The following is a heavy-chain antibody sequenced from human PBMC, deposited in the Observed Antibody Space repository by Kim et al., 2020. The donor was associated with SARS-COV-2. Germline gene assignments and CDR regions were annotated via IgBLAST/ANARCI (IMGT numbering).Heavy chain of an antibody. CDR1: GFTFDDYA. V-gene: IGHV3-9*01. CDR2: ISWNSGSI. Sequence: GGSLRLSCAASGFTFDDYAMHWVRQAPGKGLEWVSGISWNSGSIGYADSVKGRFTISRDNAKNSLYLQMNSLRAEDTALYYCAKDSGQRYYYYYGMDVWGQGTTVTVSS. J-gene: IGHJ6*01. CDR3: AKDSGQRYYYYYGMDV. D-gene: IGHD7-27*01.